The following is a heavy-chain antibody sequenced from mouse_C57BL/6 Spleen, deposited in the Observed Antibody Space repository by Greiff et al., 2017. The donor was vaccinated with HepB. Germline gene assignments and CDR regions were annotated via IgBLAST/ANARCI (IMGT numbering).Heavy chain of an antibody. D-gene: IGHD1-1*01. J-gene: IGHJ4*01. CDR2: IHPNSGST. V-gene: IGHV1-64*01. CDR3: ARGGYGSSPYAMDY. CDR1: GYTFTSYW. Sequence: QVQLQQPGAELVKPGASVKLSCKASGYTFTSYWMHWVKQRPGQGLEWIGMIHPNSGSTNYNEKFKSKATLTVDKSSSTAYMQLSSLTSEDSAVYYCARGGYGSSPYAMDYWGQGTSVTVSS.